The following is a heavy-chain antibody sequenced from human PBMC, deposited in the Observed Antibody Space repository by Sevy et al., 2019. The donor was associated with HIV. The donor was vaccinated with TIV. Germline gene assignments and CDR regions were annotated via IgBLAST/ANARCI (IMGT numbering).Heavy chain of an antibody. CDR2: ISSSSSYI. V-gene: IGHV3-21*01. CDR1: GFTFSSYS. J-gene: IGHJ5*02. Sequence: GGSLRLSCAASGFTFSSYSMNWVRQAPGKGLEWVSSISSSSSYIYYAHSVKGRFTISRDNAKNSLYLQMNSLRAEDTAVYYCARDKLSIAVAGPYIWFDPWGQGTLVTVSS. CDR3: ARDKLSIAVAGPYIWFDP. D-gene: IGHD6-19*01.